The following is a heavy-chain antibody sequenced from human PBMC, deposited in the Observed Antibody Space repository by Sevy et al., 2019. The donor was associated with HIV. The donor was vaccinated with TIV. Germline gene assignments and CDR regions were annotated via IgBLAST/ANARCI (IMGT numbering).Heavy chain of an antibody. CDR3: AGGKGGMATYKCYWFDP. CDR2: ISSSGSTI. D-gene: IGHD5-12*01. CDR1: GFTFSDYY. V-gene: IGHV3-11*01. J-gene: IGHJ5*02. Sequence: GGSLRLSCAASGFTFSDYYMSWIRQAPGKGLEWVSYISSSGSTIYYADSVKGRFTISRDNAKNSLYLQMNSLTAEDTAVYYGAGGKGGMATYKCYWFDPWGQGTLVTVSS.